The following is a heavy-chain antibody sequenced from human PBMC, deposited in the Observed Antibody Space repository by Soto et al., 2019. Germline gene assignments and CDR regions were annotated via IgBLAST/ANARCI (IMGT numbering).Heavy chain of an antibody. Sequence: ASVKVSCKASGYTFISYAIHWVRQAPGQRLEWMGWINAGNGNTKYSQKFQGRVTITRDTSASTAYMELTSLRSEDTAVYYCARELQGPYYSDYWGQGTLVTVSS. CDR1: GYTFISYA. J-gene: IGHJ4*02. CDR3: ARELQGPYYSDY. CDR2: INAGNGNT. V-gene: IGHV1-3*01. D-gene: IGHD2-15*01.